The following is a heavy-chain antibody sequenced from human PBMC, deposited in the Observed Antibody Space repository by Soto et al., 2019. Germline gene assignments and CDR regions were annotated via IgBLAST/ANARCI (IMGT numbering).Heavy chain of an antibody. CDR1: GGSISSGDYY. D-gene: IGHD3-10*01. Sequence: SETLSLTCTVSGGSISSGDYYWSWIRQPPGKGLEWIGYIYYSGSTYYTPSLKSRVTISVDTSKNQFSLKLSSVTAADTAVYYCARGITMVRGVITVGYYYYYGMDVWGQGTTVTVSS. V-gene: IGHV4-30-4*01. J-gene: IGHJ6*02. CDR2: IYYSGST. CDR3: ARGITMVRGVITVGYYYYYGMDV.